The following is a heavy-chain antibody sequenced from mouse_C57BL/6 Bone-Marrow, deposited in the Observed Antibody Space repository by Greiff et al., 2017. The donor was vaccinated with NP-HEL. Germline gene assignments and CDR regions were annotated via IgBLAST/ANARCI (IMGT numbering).Heavy chain of an antibody. J-gene: IGHJ4*01. CDR1: GFTFSSYA. CDR2: ISDGGSYT. Sequence: VQLKESGGGLVKPGGSLKLSCAASGFTFSSYAMSWVRQTPEKRLEWVATISDGGSYTYYPDNVKGRFTISRDNAKNNLYLQMSHLKSEDTAMYYCARDSPYPPYYAMDYWGQGTSVTVSS. CDR3: ARDSPYPPYYAMDY. V-gene: IGHV5-4*01.